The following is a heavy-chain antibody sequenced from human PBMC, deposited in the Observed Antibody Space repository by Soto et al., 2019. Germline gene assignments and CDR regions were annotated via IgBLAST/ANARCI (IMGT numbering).Heavy chain of an antibody. V-gene: IGHV1-3*01. Sequence: ASVKVSCKASGYTFTSYAMHWVRQAPGQRLEWMGWINAGNGNTKYSQKFQGRVTITRDTSASTAYMELSSLRSEDTAVYYCAREFHDYGGNSGVFYYFDYWGQGTLVTVSS. CDR2: INAGNGNT. J-gene: IGHJ4*02. D-gene: IGHD4-17*01. CDR1: GYTFTSYA. CDR3: AREFHDYGGNSGVFYYFDY.